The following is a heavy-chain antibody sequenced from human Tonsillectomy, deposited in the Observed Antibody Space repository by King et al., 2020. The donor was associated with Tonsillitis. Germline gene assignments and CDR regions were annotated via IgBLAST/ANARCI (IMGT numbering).Heavy chain of an antibody. J-gene: IGHJ4*02. CDR2: IYYSGST. V-gene: IGHV4-59*01. CDR3: ARERWESIDY. CDR1: GGSISSDY. D-gene: IGHD1-26*01. Sequence: QLQESGPGLVKPSETLSLTCTVSGGSISSDYWSWIRQPPGKGLEWIGYIYYSGSTNYNPSLKSRVTISVDTSKNQFSLKLSSVTAADTAVYYCARERWESIDYWGQGTLVTVSS.